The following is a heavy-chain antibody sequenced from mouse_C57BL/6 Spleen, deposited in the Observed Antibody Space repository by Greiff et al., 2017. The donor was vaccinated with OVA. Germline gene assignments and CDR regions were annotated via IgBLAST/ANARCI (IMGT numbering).Heavy chain of an antibody. V-gene: IGHV1-80*01. CDR1: GYAFSSYW. Sequence: LQESGAELVKPGASVKISCKASGYAFSSYWMNWVKQRPGKGLEWIGQIYPGDGDTNYNGKFKGKATLTADKSSSTAYMQLSSLTSEDSAVYFCARRNYDYPYAMDYWGQGTSVTVSS. D-gene: IGHD2-4*01. CDR2: IYPGDGDT. J-gene: IGHJ4*01. CDR3: ARRNYDYPYAMDY.